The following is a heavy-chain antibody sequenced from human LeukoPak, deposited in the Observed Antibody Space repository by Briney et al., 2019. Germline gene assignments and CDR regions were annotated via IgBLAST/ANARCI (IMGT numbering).Heavy chain of an antibody. V-gene: IGHV1-46*01. D-gene: IGHD5-24*01. Sequence: ASVKVSCKASGYTFTSYYIHWVRQAPGQGLEWMGIINPSGGSTSYAQKFQGRVTMTRDTSTSTVYMELSSLRSDDTAVYYCAREGMATITRDAFDIWGQGTMVTVSS. CDR3: AREGMATITRDAFDI. CDR2: INPSGGST. J-gene: IGHJ3*02. CDR1: GYTFTSYY.